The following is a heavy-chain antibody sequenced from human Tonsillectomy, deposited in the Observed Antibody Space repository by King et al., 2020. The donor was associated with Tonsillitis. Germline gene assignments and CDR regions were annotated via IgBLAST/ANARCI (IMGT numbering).Heavy chain of an antibody. D-gene: IGHD5-12*01. V-gene: IGHV1-2*02. Sequence: QLVQSGAEVKKPGASVKVSCKASGYTFTGHYMHWVRQAPGQGLEWMGWTHPNGGGTKYAQKFQGRVTKTRDTSISTAHMGLSRLRSDDTAVYYCARGDRYSGYDSLDYWGQGTLVTVSS. J-gene: IGHJ4*02. CDR2: THPNGGGT. CDR3: ARGDRYSGYDSLDY. CDR1: GYTFTGHY.